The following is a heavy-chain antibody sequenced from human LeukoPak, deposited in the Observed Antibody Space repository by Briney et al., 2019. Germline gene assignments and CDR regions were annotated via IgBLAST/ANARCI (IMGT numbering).Heavy chain of an antibody. D-gene: IGHD4-11*01. CDR1: GGSFSGYY. V-gene: IGHV4-34*01. CDR3: ARAPWAYGNYVRAFDI. J-gene: IGHJ3*02. Sequence: PSETLSLTCAVYGGSFSGYYWSWIRQPPGKGLEWIGEINHSGSTNYNPSLKSRVTISVDTSKNQFSLKLTSVTAADTAVYYCARAPWAYGNYVRAFDIWGQGTMVTVSS. CDR2: INHSGST.